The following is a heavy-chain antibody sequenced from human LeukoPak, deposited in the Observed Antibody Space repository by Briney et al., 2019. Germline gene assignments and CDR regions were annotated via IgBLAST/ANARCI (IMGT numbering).Heavy chain of an antibody. Sequence: PSQTLSLTCTVSGDSISSGGYYWSWIRQPAGKGLEWIGRIYTSGSTNYNPSLKSRVTMSVDTSKNQFSLKLSSVTAADTAVYYCARYGIVVVPAASVDYYYYMDVWGKGTTVTVSS. V-gene: IGHV4-61*02. CDR2: IYTSGST. D-gene: IGHD2-2*01. J-gene: IGHJ6*03. CDR3: ARYGIVVVPAASVDYYYYMDV. CDR1: GDSISSGGYY.